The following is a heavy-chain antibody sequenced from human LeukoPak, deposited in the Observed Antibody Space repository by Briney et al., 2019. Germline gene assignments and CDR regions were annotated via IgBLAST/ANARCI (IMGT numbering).Heavy chain of an antibody. D-gene: IGHD6-13*01. J-gene: IGHJ4*02. Sequence: PGGSLRLSCAASGFTFSSYAMSWVRQAPGKGLDWVSTISGSGGVTYYADSVKGRFTISRDNSKNTLSLQMNSLRAEDTAVYYCAKQQGIAAAANEFDYWGQGTLVTVSS. V-gene: IGHV3-23*01. CDR3: AKQQGIAAAANEFDY. CDR2: ISGSGGVT. CDR1: GFTFSSYA.